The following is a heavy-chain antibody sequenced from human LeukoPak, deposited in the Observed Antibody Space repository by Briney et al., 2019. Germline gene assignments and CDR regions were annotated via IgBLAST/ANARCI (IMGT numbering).Heavy chain of an antibody. D-gene: IGHD3-22*01. CDR2: INTDGSDT. CDR3: AKVPAVYYYDSSGYFDY. CDR1: GFTFSDYW. J-gene: IGHJ4*02. V-gene: IGHV3-74*01. Sequence: GGSLRLSCAASGFTFSDYWIHWVRQAPGKGLVWVSGINTDGSDTRYADSVKGRFTISRDNSKNTLYLQMNSLRAEDTAVYYCAKVPAVYYYDSSGYFDYWGQGTLVTVSS.